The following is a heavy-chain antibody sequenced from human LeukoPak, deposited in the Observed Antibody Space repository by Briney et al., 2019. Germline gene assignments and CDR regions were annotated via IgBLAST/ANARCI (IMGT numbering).Heavy chain of an antibody. CDR2: ISGGGGNT. CDR1: GFTFRNYA. J-gene: IGHJ4*02. CDR3: RLFGEPRDY. V-gene: IGHV3-23*01. Sequence: GGSLRLSCAGSGFTFRNYAMRWVRQAPGKGLEWVSDISGGGGNTYYADSVKGRFTISRDNSKSTLYLQMNSLRAEDTALYYCRLFGEPRDYWGQGVLVTVSS. D-gene: IGHD3-10*01.